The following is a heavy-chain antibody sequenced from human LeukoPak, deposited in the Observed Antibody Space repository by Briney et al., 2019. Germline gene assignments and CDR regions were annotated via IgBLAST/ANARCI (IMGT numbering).Heavy chain of an antibody. J-gene: IGHJ3*01. Sequence: GESLKISCKGSGYSFATYWIGWVRQMPGEGLEWMGMIYPADSETRYSPSFQGQVTFSADKSISTAYLHWSSLKASDTAMYYCARSWMRGAFDVWGQGTAVTVSS. V-gene: IGHV5-51*01. CDR3: ARSWMRGAFDV. CDR2: IYPADSET. D-gene: IGHD5-12*01. CDR1: GYSFATYW.